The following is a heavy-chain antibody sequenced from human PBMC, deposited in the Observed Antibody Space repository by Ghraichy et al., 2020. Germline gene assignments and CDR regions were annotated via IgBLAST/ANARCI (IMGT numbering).Heavy chain of an antibody. Sequence: SQTLSLTCTVSGGSISSGGYYWSWIRQHPGKGLEWIGYIYYSGSTYYNPSLKSRVTISVDTSKNQFSLKLSSVTAADTAVYYCARGSMSSSSKSLDAFDIWGQGTMVTVSS. CDR1: GGSISSGGYY. D-gene: IGHD6-6*01. J-gene: IGHJ3*02. CDR3: ARGSMSSSSKSLDAFDI. CDR2: IYYSGST. V-gene: IGHV4-31*03.